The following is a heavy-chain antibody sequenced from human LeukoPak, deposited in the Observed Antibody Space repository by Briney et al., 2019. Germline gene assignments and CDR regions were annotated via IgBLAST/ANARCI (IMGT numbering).Heavy chain of an antibody. D-gene: IGHD3-9*01. J-gene: IGHJ4*02. CDR2: IVYDGGYK. CDR1: GFTFNSHG. Sequence: GGSLRLSCAASGFTFNSHGMHWVRQGPGKGPEWVAFIVYDGGYKYYADSVKGRFPISRDNSKNTLFLQMNSLRTEDTAVYYCAKVQSYYGILTGDPFDYWGQGTLVTVSS. CDR3: AKVQSYYGILTGDPFDY. V-gene: IGHV3-30*02.